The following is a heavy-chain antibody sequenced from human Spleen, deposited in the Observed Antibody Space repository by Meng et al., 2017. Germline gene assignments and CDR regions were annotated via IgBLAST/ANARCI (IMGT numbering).Heavy chain of an antibody. V-gene: IGHV4-59*01. CDR1: DDSISSYY. J-gene: IGHJ4*02. CDR2: IYHNGDT. Sequence: VPLQESGPGLVQPSGTLSLTCTVSDDSISSYYWNWIRQPPGKGLEWIGFIYHNGDTNYNPSLKSRVTISVDTSKNQFSLKLVSVTAADTAVYYCATVGMGLDSWGQGILVTVSS. CDR3: ATVGMGLDS. D-gene: IGHD7-27*01.